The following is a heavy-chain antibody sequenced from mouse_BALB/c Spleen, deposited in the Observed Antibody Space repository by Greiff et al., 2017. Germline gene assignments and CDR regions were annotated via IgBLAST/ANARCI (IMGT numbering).Heavy chain of an antibody. V-gene: IGHV14-3*02. CDR1: GFNIKDTY. J-gene: IGHJ4*01. D-gene: IGHD2-1*01. Sequence: VHVKQSGAELVKPGASVKLSCTASGFNIKDTYMHWVKQRPEQGLEWIGRIDPANGNTKYDPKFQGKATITADTSSNTAYLQLSSLTSEDTAVYYCARVYYGNYYYAMDYWGQGTSVTVSS. CDR2: IDPANGNT. CDR3: ARVYYGNYYYAMDY.